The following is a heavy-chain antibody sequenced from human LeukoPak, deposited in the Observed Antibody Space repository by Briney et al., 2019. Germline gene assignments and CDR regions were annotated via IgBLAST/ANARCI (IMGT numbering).Heavy chain of an antibody. CDR2: INHSGST. D-gene: IGHD5-24*01. Sequence: SETLSLTCAVYGGSFSGYYWSWIRQPPGKGLEWIGEINHSGSTNYNPPLKSRVTISVDTSKNQFSLKLSSVTAADTAVYYCARGQRRDGYSLDYWGQGTLVTVSS. CDR3: ARGQRRDGYSLDY. J-gene: IGHJ4*02. V-gene: IGHV4-34*01. CDR1: GGSFSGYY.